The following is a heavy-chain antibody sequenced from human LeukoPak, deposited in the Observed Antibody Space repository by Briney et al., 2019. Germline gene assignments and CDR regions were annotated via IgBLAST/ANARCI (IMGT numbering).Heavy chain of an antibody. CDR3: ARGARWYRSGYYGYNWFDP. J-gene: IGHJ5*02. V-gene: IGHV4-30-4*08. Sequence: SSETLSLTCTVSGGSISSGDYYWSWIRQPPGKGLEWIGYIYYSGSTYYNPSLKSRVTISVDTSKNQFSLKLSSVTAADTAVYYCARGARWYRSGYYGYNWFDPWGRGTLVTVSS. CDR1: GGSISSGDYY. CDR2: IYYSGST. D-gene: IGHD3-3*01.